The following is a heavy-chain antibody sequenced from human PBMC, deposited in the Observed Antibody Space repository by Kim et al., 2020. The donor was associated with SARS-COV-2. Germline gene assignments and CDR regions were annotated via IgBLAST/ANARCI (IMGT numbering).Heavy chain of an antibody. CDR3: ATRALVGAAAGVDY. J-gene: IGHJ4*02. CDR1: GFTFRSYW. Sequence: GGSLGLSCAASGFTFRSYWMHWVRQTPGKGLVWVSRINTDGSSTSYADSVKGRFTISRDNAKNTLYLQMNSLRAEDTAVYYCATRALVGAAAGVDYWGQGTLVTVSS. D-gene: IGHD1-26*01. CDR2: INTDGSST. V-gene: IGHV3-74*01.